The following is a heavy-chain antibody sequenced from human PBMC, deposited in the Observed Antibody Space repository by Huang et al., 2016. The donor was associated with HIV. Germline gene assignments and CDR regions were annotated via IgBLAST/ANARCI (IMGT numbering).Heavy chain of an antibody. Sequence: QMRFQESGPGLVKPSGTLSLTCNVSGGSINTGRYYWGWIRQPPGKGLEWVGSFYYTGKMHYDPSRKGRLTISADTSKNQFSLNLSSVTAADTAIYYCARNHDFWRGRMFAISYFDVWGRGTLVTVAS. V-gene: IGHV4-39*01. CDR1: GGSINTGRYY. CDR2: FYYTGKM. J-gene: IGHJ2*01. D-gene: IGHD3-3*01. CDR3: ARNHDFWRGRMFAISYFDV.